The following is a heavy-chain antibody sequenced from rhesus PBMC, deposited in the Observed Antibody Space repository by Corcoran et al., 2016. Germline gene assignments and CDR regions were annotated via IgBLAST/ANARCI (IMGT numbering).Heavy chain of an antibody. CDR2: ISYSGST. J-gene: IGHJ4*01. CDR3: ARALYSGSWGTYYFDY. D-gene: IGHD6-25*01. CDR1: GYSISSGYG. Sequence: QLQLQESGPGLVKPSETLSLTCAVSGYSISSGYGWSWIRQPPGKGLEWIGYISYSGSTRYNPSLKSRVTISRDTSKNQFSLKLSSVTAADTAVYYCARALYSGSWGTYYFDYWGQGVLVTVSS. V-gene: IGHV4-122*02.